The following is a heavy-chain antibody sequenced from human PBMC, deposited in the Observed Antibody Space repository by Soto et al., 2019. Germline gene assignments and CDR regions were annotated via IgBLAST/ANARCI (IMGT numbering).Heavy chain of an antibody. CDR1: GGSISSSSYY. Sequence: SETLSLTCTVSGGSISSSSYYWGWIRQPPGKGLEWIGSIYYSGSTHYNPSLKSRVTISVDTSKNQFSLKLSSVTAADTAVYYCARRVVLYYFDYWGQGTLVTVSS. D-gene: IGHD3-3*01. CDR2: IYYSGST. V-gene: IGHV4-39*01. J-gene: IGHJ4*02. CDR3: ARRVVLYYFDY.